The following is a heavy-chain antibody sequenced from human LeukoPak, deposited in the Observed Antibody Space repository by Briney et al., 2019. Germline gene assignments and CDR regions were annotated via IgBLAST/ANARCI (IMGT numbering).Heavy chain of an antibody. CDR1: GFTFSNYW. CDR3: ANLGRTD. Sequence: GGSLRLSCDASGFTFSNYWMSWVRQAPGEGLEWVATMTDDGSDKYYLDSVKGRFTISRDNAKNSLHLQLTSLRVDDTAVYYCANLGRTDWGQGTLVTVSS. V-gene: IGHV3-7*01. CDR2: MTDDGSDK. D-gene: IGHD3-16*01. J-gene: IGHJ4*02.